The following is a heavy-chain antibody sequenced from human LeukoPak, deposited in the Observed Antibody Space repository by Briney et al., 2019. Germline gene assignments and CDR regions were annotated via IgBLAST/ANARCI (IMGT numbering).Heavy chain of an antibody. D-gene: IGHD1-1*01. Sequence: GASVKVSCKVSGDTLTELSMHWVRQAPGKGLEWMGGFEPEDGQTMYAQKFQDRLTMTEDTSTDTGYMELSSLRPEDTAVYYCATGRPGSLLDYWGQGSLVTVSS. J-gene: IGHJ4*02. V-gene: IGHV1-24*01. CDR2: FEPEDGQT. CDR3: ATGRPGSLLDY. CDR1: GDTLTELS.